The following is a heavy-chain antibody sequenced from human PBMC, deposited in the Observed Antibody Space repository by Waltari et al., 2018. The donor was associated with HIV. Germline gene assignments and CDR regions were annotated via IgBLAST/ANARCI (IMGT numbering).Heavy chain of an antibody. CDR2: IYYSGGT. J-gene: IGHJ4*02. CDR1: GGSISSSSYY. V-gene: IGHV4-39*01. CDR3: ARRSYYDSSGYYFDY. Sequence: QLQLQESGPGLVKPSETLSLTCTVSGGSISSSSYYWGWIRQPPGKGLEWIGSIYYSGGTYYNPSLKIRVTISVDTSKNHFSRKLSSVTAADTAVYYCARRSYYDSSGYYFDYWGQGTLVTVSS. D-gene: IGHD3-22*01.